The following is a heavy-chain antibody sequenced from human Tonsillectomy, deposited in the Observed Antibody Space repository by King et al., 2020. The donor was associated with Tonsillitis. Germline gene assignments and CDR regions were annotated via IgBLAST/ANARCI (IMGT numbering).Heavy chain of an antibody. Sequence: VQLQESGPGLVKPPDTLSLTCAVSGYSISTSHWWGWIRQPPGKGLEWIGYIYYRGSTYYNPSLRRRVTMSVDTSKNQFSLKLSSVTAVDTAVYYCARAEKDQLLPNYYYYYYMDVWGKGTTVTVSS. CDR1: GYSISTSHW. CDR3: ARAEKDQLLPNYYYYYYMDV. D-gene: IGHD2-2*01. V-gene: IGHV4-28*03. J-gene: IGHJ6*03. CDR2: IYYRGST.